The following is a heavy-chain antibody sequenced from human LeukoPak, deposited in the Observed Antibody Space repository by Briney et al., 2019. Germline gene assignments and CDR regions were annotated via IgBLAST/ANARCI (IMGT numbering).Heavy chain of an antibody. D-gene: IGHD5-12*01. CDR2: IYHSGST. V-gene: IGHV4-4*07. Sequence: SETLSLTCSVSGDSIINYYWMWIRQPAGKGLEWIGSIYHSGSTYYNPSLKSRVTISVDTSKNQFSLKLSSVTAADTAVYYCARHGSLRDIVATIVPHDAFDIWGQGTMVTVSS. CDR3: ARHGSLRDIVATIVPHDAFDI. CDR1: GDSIINYY. J-gene: IGHJ3*02.